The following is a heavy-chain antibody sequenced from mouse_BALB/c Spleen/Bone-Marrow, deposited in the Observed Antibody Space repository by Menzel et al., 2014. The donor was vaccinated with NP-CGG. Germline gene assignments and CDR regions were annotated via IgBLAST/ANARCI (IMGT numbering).Heavy chain of an antibody. CDR1: GFTFSSYV. CDR2: ISSGGGYT. J-gene: IGHJ4*01. CDR3: TRDQFITTATRAMDY. V-gene: IGHV5-9-4*01. D-gene: IGHD1-2*01. Sequence: EVKLVESGGGLVKPGGSLKLSCAASGFTFSSYVMSWVRQSPEKRLEWVAEISSGGGYTYYPDTVTGRFTISRDNAKNTLYLEMSSLRSEDTAIYYCTRDQFITTATRAMDYWGRGTSVTVSS.